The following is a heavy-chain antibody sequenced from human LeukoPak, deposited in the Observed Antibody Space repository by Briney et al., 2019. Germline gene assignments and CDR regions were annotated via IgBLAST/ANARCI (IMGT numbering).Heavy chain of an antibody. J-gene: IGHJ4*02. CDR3: AKNMYSSSLGDC. Sequence: PGRSLRLSCAASGFTFSSYAMHWVRQAPGKGLEWVTVISYDGSNKYYADSVKGRFTISRDNAKNSLYLQMNSLRAEDTAVYYCAKNMYSSSLGDCWGQGTLVTVSS. CDR2: ISYDGSNK. V-gene: IGHV3-30-3*02. CDR1: GFTFSSYA. D-gene: IGHD6-13*01.